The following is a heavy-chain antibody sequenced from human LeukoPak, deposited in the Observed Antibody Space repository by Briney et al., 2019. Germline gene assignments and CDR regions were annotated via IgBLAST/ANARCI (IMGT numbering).Heavy chain of an antibody. V-gene: IGHV3-11*01. J-gene: IGHJ4*02. D-gene: IGHD3/OR15-3a*01. Sequence: GGSLRLSCAASGFTFSDYYMSWNRQAPGKGLEWVSYISSSGSTIYYADSVKGRFTISRDNAKNSLYLQMNSLRAEDTAVYYCARLVYDFWSGYYREYYFDYWGQGTLVTVSS. CDR3: ARLVYDFWSGYYREYYFDY. CDR2: ISSSGSTI. CDR1: GFTFSDYY.